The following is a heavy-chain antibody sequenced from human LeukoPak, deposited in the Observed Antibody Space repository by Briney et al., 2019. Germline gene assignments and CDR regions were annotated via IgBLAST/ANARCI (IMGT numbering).Heavy chain of an antibody. J-gene: IGHJ6*03. CDR3: ARVRDEYSRSRADYYYYMDV. D-gene: IGHD6-6*01. CDR2: IKQDGSEK. CDR1: GFTFSSYW. V-gene: IGHV3-7*01. Sequence: PGGSLRLSCAASGFTFSSYWMSWVRQAPGKGLEWVANIKQDGSEKYYVDSVKGRFTISRVNAKNSLYLQMNSLRAEDTAVYYCARVRDEYSRSRADYYYYMDVWGQGTLVTVSS.